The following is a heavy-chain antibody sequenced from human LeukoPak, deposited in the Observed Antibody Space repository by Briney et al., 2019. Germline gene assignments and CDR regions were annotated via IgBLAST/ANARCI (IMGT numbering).Heavy chain of an antibody. V-gene: IGHV3-21*01. D-gene: IGHD3-9*01. J-gene: IGHJ5*02. CDR3: AKQYDILTGYDNWFDP. CDR2: ISNIGSHI. Sequence: GGSLRLSCADSGFTFSSHSMHWVRQAPGRGLEWVSSISNIGSHIYYTDSVQGRFIISRDNSKKTLYLQMNSLRAEDTAVYYCAKQYDILTGYDNWFDPWGQGTLVTVSS. CDR1: GFTFSSHS.